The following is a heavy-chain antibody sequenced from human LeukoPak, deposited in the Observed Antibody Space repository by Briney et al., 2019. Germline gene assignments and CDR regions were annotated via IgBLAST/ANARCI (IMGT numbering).Heavy chain of an antibody. CDR1: GFTFSSYG. Sequence: GGSLRLSCAASGFTFSSYGMHWVRQAPGKGLEWVAFIRYDGSNKYYADSVKGRFTISRDNSKNTLYLQMNSLRAEDTAVYYCANHGAAAGWYFDYWGQGTLVTVSS. CDR3: ANHGAAAGWYFDY. CDR2: IRYDGSNK. J-gene: IGHJ4*02. V-gene: IGHV3-30*02. D-gene: IGHD6-13*01.